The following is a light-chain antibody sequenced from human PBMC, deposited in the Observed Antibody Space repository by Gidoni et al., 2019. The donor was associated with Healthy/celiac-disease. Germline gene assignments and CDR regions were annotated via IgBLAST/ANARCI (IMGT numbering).Light chain of an antibody. CDR3: AAWDDSLSGL. Sequence: QSVLTQPPSASGTPGQRVTIPCSGSSSNIGSNYVYWYHQLPGTAPKLLIYRNNQRPSGVPDRFSGSKSGTSASLAISGLRSEDEADYYCAAWDDSLSGLFGGGTKLTVL. J-gene: IGLJ3*02. CDR2: RNN. V-gene: IGLV1-47*01. CDR1: SSNIGSNY.